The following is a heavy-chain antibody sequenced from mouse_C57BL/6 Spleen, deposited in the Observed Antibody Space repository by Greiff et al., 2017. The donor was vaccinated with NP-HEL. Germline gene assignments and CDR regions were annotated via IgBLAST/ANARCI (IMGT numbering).Heavy chain of an antibody. CDR3: ARRGLWDGDYYAMDY. CDR1: GYAFSSYW. CDR2: IYPGDGDT. J-gene: IGHJ4*01. V-gene: IGHV1-80*01. D-gene: IGHD4-1*01. Sequence: VQVVESGAELVKPGASVKISCKASGYAFSSYWMNWVKQRPGKGLEWIGQIYPGDGDTNYNGKFKGKATLTADKSSSTAYMQLSSLTSEDSAVYFCARRGLWDGDYYAMDYWGQGTSVTVSS.